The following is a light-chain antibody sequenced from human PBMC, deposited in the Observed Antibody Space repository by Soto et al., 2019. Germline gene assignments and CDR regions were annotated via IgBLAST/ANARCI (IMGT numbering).Light chain of an antibody. J-gene: IGKJ5*01. CDR3: QIYGSSPPIT. Sequence: EIVVTQSPGTLSLSPGERATLSCRASQSVTNNYLAWYQQKPGQAPRLLIYVASSRAAGIPDRFSGSGSGTDFSLTISRLELEDFAVYYCQIYGSSPPITFGQGTRLEIK. V-gene: IGKV3-20*01. CDR1: QSVTNNY. CDR2: VAS.